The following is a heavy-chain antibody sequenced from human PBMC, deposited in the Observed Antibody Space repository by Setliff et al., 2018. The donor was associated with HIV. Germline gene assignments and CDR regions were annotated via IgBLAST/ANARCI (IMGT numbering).Heavy chain of an antibody. V-gene: IGHV1-18*01. CDR3: ARDNYYETSGAIGY. CDR2: ISGYNGNT. D-gene: IGHD3-22*01. CDR1: GYTYNRNG. J-gene: IGHJ4*02. Sequence: EASVKVSCKVFGYTYNRNGLIWVRQAPGQGLEWMGWISGYNGNTNYAQKFQGRVTMTTDTSTSTAYMELSSLRSEDTAMYFCARDNYYETSGAIGYWGQGTMVTVSS.